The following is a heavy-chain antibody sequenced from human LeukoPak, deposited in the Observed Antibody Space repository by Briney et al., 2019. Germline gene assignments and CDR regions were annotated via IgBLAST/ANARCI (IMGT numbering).Heavy chain of an antibody. V-gene: IGHV3-23*01. D-gene: IGHD6-13*01. CDR3: AKDRNWYSSSSDY. CDR1: GFTFSNYA. Sequence: GKSLRLSCAASGFTFSNYAMSWVRQAPGKGLEWVSAISGSGGSTYYADSVKGRFTISRDNSKNTLYLQMNSLRAEDTAVYYCAKDRNWYSSSSDYWGQGTLVTVSS. J-gene: IGHJ4*02. CDR2: ISGSGGST.